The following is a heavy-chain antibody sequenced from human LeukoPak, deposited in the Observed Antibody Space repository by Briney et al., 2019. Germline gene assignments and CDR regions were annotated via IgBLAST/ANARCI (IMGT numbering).Heavy chain of an antibody. CDR1: GFTVSSNY. V-gene: IGHV3-53*01. J-gene: IGHJ6*02. CDR3: ARSNYYYGMDV. CDR2: IYSGGST. Sequence: PGASLRLSCAASGFTVSSNYMSWVRQAPGKGLEWVSVIYSGGSTYYADSVKGRFTISRDNSKNTLYLQMNSLRAEDTAAYYCARSNYYYGMDVWGQGTTVTVSS.